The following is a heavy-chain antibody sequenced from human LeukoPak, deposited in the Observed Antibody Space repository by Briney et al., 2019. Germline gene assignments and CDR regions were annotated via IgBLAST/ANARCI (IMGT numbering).Heavy chain of an antibody. V-gene: IGHV5-51*01. J-gene: IGHJ3*02. CDR1: GYNFLEYW. D-gene: IGHD6-13*01. Sequence: GESLKISCKGSGYNFLEYWIGWVRQMPGRGLESMGIIYPGDSDSRYSPSFQGQVTISADKSISTAYLQWSSLKASDTAMYYCARLAAAGTWKAQLNAFDIWGQGTMVTVSS. CDR2: IYPGDSDS. CDR3: ARLAAAGTWKAQLNAFDI.